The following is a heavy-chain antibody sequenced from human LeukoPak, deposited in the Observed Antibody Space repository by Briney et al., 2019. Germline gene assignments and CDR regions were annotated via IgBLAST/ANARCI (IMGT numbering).Heavy chain of an antibody. J-gene: IGHJ3*02. V-gene: IGHV1-18*01. CDR2: ISAYNGNT. CDR3: ARLRVVLTGYDAFDI. CDR1: GYTFTSYG. D-gene: IGHD2-21*02. Sequence: ASVKVSCKASGYTFTSYGISWVRQAPGQGLEWMGWISAYNGNTNYARKLQGRVTMTTDTSTSTAYMELRSLRSDDTAVYYCARLRVVLTGYDAFDIWGQGTMVTVSS.